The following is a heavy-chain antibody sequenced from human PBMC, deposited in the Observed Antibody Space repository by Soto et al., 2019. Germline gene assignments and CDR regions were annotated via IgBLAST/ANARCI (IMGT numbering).Heavy chain of an antibody. V-gene: IGHV3-64*01. J-gene: IGHJ3*02. D-gene: IGHD3-10*01. CDR1: GFTFSSYA. CDR2: ISSNGGST. CDR3: ARGQLDYMTRAAFDI. Sequence: GGSLRLSCAASGFTFSSYAMHWVRQAPGKGLEYVSAISSNGGSTYYANSVKGRFTISRDNSKNTLYLQMGSLRAEDMAVYYCARGQLDYMTRAAFDIWGQGTMVTVSS.